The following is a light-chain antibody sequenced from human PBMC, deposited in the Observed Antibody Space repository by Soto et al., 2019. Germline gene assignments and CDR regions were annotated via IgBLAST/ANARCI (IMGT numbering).Light chain of an antibody. CDR3: QQYYNWPPYT. Sequence: EIVMTQSPATLSVSPGERATLSCRASQSVNSNLAWYQQKPGQAPRLLIYGASTRAAGIPARFSGSGSGTEFSLTISSLQSEDFAVYYCQQYYNWPPYTFGQGTKLQIE. CDR2: GAS. J-gene: IGKJ2*01. V-gene: IGKV3-15*01. CDR1: QSVNSN.